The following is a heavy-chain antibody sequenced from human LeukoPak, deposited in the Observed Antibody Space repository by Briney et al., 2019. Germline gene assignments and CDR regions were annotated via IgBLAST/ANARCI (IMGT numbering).Heavy chain of an antibody. CDR3: TRGVASDALWFFRH. J-gene: IGHJ1*01. CDR1: GASISSYC. V-gene: IGHV4-59*01. D-gene: IGHD3-16*01. Sequence: SETLSLTCTVSGASISSYCWSWIRPPPGKGLEWIGYISSSGSTNYSPSLKSRVTISADSSKNQFSLKLSSVTAADTAVYYCTRGVASDALWFFRHWGQGTLVTVSS. CDR2: ISSSGST.